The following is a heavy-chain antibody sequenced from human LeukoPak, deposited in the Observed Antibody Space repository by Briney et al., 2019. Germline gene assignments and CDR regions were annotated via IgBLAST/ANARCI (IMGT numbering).Heavy chain of an antibody. CDR2: IIPIFGTA. J-gene: IGHJ4*02. CDR3: AREVGATTYFDY. D-gene: IGHD1-26*01. V-gene: IGHV1-69*05. CDR1: GGTFSSYA. Sequence: SVKVSCKASGGTFSSYAISWVRQAPGQGLEWMGGIIPIFGTANYAQKFQGRVTITTDESTSTAYMELSSLRSEDTAVYYCAREVGATTYFDYWGQGTPVTVSS.